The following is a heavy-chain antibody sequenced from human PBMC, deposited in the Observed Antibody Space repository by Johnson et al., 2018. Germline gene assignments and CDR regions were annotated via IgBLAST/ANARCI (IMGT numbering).Heavy chain of an antibody. Sequence: QVQLQESGPGLVKPSETLSLTCSVSGGSTSSFYWSWIRQSPGKGLQWIGYIHHSGSTNYNPSLKSRLSMSVDTSKNQFSLKLNSVPAAETAVYYLARVDYGMDVWGQGTTVTVSS. CDR1: GGSTSSFY. CDR2: IHHSGST. J-gene: IGHJ6*02. CDR3: ARVDYGMDV. V-gene: IGHV4-59*01.